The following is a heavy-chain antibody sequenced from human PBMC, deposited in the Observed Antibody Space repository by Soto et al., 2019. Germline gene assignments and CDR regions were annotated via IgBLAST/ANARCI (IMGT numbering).Heavy chain of an antibody. J-gene: IGHJ4*02. CDR2: IWYDGSNK. V-gene: IGHV3-33*01. Sequence: ESGGGVVQPGRSLRLSCAASGFTFSSYGMHWVRQAPGKGLEWVAVIWYDGSNKYYADSVKGRFTISRDNSKNTLYLQMNSLRAEDTAVYYCARGWNSYGQFWKYWGQGTLVTVSS. CDR3: ARGWNSYGQFWKY. D-gene: IGHD5-18*01. CDR1: GFTFSSYG.